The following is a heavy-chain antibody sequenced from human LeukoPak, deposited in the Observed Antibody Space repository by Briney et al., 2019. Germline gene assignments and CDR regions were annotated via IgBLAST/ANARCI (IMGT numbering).Heavy chain of an antibody. V-gene: IGHV1-8*01. CDR1: GYTFTSYD. Sequence: ASVKVSCKASGYTFTSYDINWVRQATGQGLEWMGWMNPNSGNTGYAQKFQGRVTMTRNTSISTAYMELSSLRSEDTAVYYCARGRPDYYDFWSGYYEGFDYWGQGTLVTDSS. D-gene: IGHD3-3*01. CDR3: ARGRPDYYDFWSGYYEGFDY. CDR2: MNPNSGNT. J-gene: IGHJ4*02.